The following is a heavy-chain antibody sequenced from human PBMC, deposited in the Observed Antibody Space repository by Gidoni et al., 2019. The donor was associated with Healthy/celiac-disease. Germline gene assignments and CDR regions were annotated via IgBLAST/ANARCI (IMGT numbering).Heavy chain of an antibody. V-gene: IGHV4-4*07. J-gene: IGHJ6*03. D-gene: IGHD3-16*01. CDR3: VRDLKTFQRGSYYYYYMDV. CDR2: IYTSGST. Sequence: QVQLQESGPGLVKPSETLSLTCTVSGGSISSYYWSWIRQPAGKGLEWIGRIYTSGSTDYNPSLKSRVTMSVDTSKNQFSLKLSSVTAADTAVYYCVRDLKTFQRGSYYYYYMDVWGKGTTVTVSS. CDR1: GGSISSYY.